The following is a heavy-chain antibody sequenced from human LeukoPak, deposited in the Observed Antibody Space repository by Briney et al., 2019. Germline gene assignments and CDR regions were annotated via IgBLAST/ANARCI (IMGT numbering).Heavy chain of an antibody. Sequence: SETLSLTCTVSGGSISRGSYYWSWIRQPAGKGLEWIGRIYTSGSTNYNPSLKSRVTISVDTSKNQFSLYLSSVTAADTAMYFCARSSLAVYFDYWGQGTLVTASS. J-gene: IGHJ4*02. V-gene: IGHV4-61*02. CDR1: GGSISRGSYY. D-gene: IGHD6-19*01. CDR2: IYTSGST. CDR3: ARSSLAVYFDY.